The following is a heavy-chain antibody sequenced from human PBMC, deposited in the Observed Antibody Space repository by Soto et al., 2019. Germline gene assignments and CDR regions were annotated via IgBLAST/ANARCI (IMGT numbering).Heavy chain of an antibody. CDR1: GFTFSDYA. V-gene: IGHV3-23*01. CDR2: ISGSGAQT. CDR3: AKTLSRGNCITVAFEY. J-gene: IGHJ4*02. D-gene: IGHD2-15*01. Sequence: EVQLLESGGGLVQPGGSLRLSCTVSGFTFSDYAMSWVRQAPGKGLEWVAGISGSGAQTYYANSVRGRFIMSRDNAKNTVFLQMNSLRVDDTAVYSCAKTLSRGNCITVAFEYWGQGTLVTASS.